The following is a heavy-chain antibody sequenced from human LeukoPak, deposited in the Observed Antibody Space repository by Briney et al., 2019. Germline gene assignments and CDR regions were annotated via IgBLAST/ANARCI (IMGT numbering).Heavy chain of an antibody. J-gene: IGHJ4*02. CDR2: ITSSGGAI. V-gene: IGHV3-11*04. CDR3: ARVAGYCSTTSCYGYYFDS. CDR1: GFTFSNYY. D-gene: IGHD2-2*01. Sequence: PGGSLRLSCAASGFTFSNYYMTWIRQAPGKGLEWVSYITSSGGAIYYADSVKGRLTISRDNAKNSLYLQMNSLGAEDTAVYYCARVAGYCSTTSCYGYYFDSWGQGTLVTVSS.